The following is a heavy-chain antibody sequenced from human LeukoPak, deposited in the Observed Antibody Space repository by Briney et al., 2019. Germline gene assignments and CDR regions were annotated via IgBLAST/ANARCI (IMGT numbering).Heavy chain of an antibody. Sequence: SETLSLTCTVSGGSISSYYWSWIRQPAGKGLEWIGYIYYTGNTNYNPSLKSRVTISVDTSKNQFSLKLSSVTAADTAVYYCARETITLNAFDIWGQGTMVTVSS. V-gene: IGHV4-59*01. CDR2: IYYTGNT. J-gene: IGHJ3*02. CDR1: GGSISSYY. D-gene: IGHD3-10*01. CDR3: ARETITLNAFDI.